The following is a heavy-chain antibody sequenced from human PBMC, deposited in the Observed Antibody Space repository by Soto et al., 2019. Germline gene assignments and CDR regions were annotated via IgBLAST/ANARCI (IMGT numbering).Heavy chain of an antibody. J-gene: IGHJ4*02. CDR2: ISSSGSTI. D-gene: IGHD3-10*01. CDR1: GFTFSDYY. CDR3: ARSLPPYYGSGSYIDY. V-gene: IGHV3-11*01. Sequence: GGSLRLSCAASGFTFSDYYMSWIRQAPGKGLEWVSYISSSGSTIYYADSVKGRFTISRDNAKNSLYLQMNSPRAEDTAVYYCARSLPPYYGSGSYIDYWGQGTLVTVSS.